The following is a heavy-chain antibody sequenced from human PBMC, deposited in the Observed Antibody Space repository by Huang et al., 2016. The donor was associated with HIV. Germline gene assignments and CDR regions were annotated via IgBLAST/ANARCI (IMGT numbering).Heavy chain of an antibody. J-gene: IGHJ3*02. V-gene: IGHV3-15*01. Sequence: EVHLVESGGGWVKPGGSLRLSCAASGFTFNNAWMSWVRQVPGKGLEWVGRIKSKSDGGTTDYPAPVKDRFIISRDDSQNTLYLQMNSLKTEDTAVYYCTTLWFGEDAFDIWGQGTMVTVSS. CDR1: GFTFNNAW. CDR3: TTLWFGEDAFDI. CDR2: IKSKSDGGTT. D-gene: IGHD3-10*01.